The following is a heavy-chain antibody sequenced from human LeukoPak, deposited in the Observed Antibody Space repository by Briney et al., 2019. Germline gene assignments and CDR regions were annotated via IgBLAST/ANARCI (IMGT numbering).Heavy chain of an antibody. V-gene: IGHV3-21*01. J-gene: IGHJ6*02. D-gene: IGHD3-10*01. CDR3: ARVSYYGSGSSYGMDV. CDR1: GFSSSTYS. Sequence: GGSLRLSCAASGFSSSTYSMNWVRQAPGRGLEWVSSITSTSTYIYYSDSVKGRFTISRDNAKNSLYLQMNSLRAEDTAVYYCARVSYYGSGSSYGMDVWGQGTTVTVSS. CDR2: ITSTSTYI.